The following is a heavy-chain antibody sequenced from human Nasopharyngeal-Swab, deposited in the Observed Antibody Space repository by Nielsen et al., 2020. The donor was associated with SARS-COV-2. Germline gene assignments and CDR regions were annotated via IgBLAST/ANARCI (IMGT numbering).Heavy chain of an antibody. Sequence: SETLSLTCTVSGGSISSYYWSWIRQPPGEGLEWIGYIYYSGSTNYNPSLKSRVTISVDTSKNQFSLKLSSVTAADTAVYYCARGSITGTTSPLFDPWGQGTLVTVSS. CDR1: GGSISSYY. J-gene: IGHJ5*02. V-gene: IGHV4-59*01. CDR3: ARGSITGTTSPLFDP. D-gene: IGHD1-7*01. CDR2: IYYSGST.